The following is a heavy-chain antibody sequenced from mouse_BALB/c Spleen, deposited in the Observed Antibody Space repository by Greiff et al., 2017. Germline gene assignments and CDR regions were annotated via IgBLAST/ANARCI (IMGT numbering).Heavy chain of an antibody. J-gene: IGHJ3*01. D-gene: IGHD1-1*01. CDR3: AKGNCDGGRRAWFAY. CDR1: GYTFTNYW. Sequence: QVQLQQSGAELVRPGTSVKMSCKAAGYTFTNYWIGWVKQRPGHGLEWIGDIYPGGGYTNYNEKFKGQATLTADTSSSTAYMQLSRLTSEDSANEYCAKGNCDGGRRAWFAYWGQGTLVTVSA. V-gene: IGHV1-63*02. CDR2: IYPGGGYT.